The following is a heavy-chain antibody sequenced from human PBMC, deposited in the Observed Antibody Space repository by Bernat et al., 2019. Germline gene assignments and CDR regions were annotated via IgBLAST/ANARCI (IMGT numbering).Heavy chain of an antibody. CDR3: ARDRLLVDY. Sequence: EVQLVESGGGLVQPGGSLRLSCAASGFTFSSYSMNWVRQAPGKGLEWVSYISSSSSTIYYADSVKGRFTIYRDNAKNSLYLPMNRLRAEDTAVYYCARDRLLVDYWGQGTLVTVSS. V-gene: IGHV3-48*01. J-gene: IGHJ4*02. D-gene: IGHD2-15*01. CDR1: GFTFSSYS. CDR2: ISSSSSTI.